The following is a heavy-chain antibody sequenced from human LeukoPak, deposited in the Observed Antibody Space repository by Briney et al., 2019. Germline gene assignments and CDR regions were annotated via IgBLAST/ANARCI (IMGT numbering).Heavy chain of an antibody. CDR2: IYYSGST. Sequence: SETLSLTCTVSGGSIGSYYWSWIRQPPGKGLEWIGYIYYSGSTNYNPSLKSRVTISVDTSKNQLSLKLSSVTAAGTAVYYCARGAVDFDYWGQGTLVTVSS. D-gene: IGHD6-19*01. J-gene: IGHJ4*02. CDR1: GGSIGSYY. V-gene: IGHV4-59*01. CDR3: ARGAVDFDY.